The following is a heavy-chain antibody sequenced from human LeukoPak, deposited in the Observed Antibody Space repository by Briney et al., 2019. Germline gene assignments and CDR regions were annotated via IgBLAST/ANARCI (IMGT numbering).Heavy chain of an antibody. V-gene: IGHV3-9*01. CDR3: YSYYYDSSGYYSPPDY. CDR1: GFTFDDYA. Sequence: PGGSLRLSCAASGFTFDDYAMHWVRQAPGKGLEWVSGISWNSGSIGYADSVKGRFTISRDNAKNSLYLQMNSLRAEDTAVYYCYSYYYDSSGYYSPPDYWGQGTLVTVSS. D-gene: IGHD3-22*01. CDR2: ISWNSGSI. J-gene: IGHJ4*02.